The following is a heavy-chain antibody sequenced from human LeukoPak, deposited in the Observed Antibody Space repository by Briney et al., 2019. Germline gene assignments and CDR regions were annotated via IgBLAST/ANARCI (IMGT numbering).Heavy chain of an antibody. CDR3: YYGSGVY. CDR1: GFSISGSA. D-gene: IGHD3-10*01. V-gene: IGHV3-73*01. Sequence: GGSLRLSCAASGFSISGSAMHWVRQASGKGLEWVGRMRSQVNSYATAYAASVKGRFTISRDDSKNTVYLQMNSLKTEDTAVYYCYYGSGVYWGQGTLVTVSS. CDR2: MRSQVNSYAT. J-gene: IGHJ4*02.